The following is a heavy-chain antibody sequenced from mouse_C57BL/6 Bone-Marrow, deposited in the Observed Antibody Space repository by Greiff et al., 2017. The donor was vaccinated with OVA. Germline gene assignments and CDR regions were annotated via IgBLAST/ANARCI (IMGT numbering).Heavy chain of an antibody. CDR3: ATHEDTYSASYFAY. CDR2: IYPGDGDT. J-gene: IGHJ2*01. CDR1: GYAFSSSW. D-gene: IGHD2-12*01. Sequence: VQLQQSGPELVKPGASVKISCKASGYAFSSSWMNWVKQRPGKGLEWIGRIYPGDGDTNYNGKFKGKATLTADKSSTTASMQLASLTSEDSAVYFSATHEDTYSASYFAYWGQGTTLTVSS. V-gene: IGHV1-82*01.